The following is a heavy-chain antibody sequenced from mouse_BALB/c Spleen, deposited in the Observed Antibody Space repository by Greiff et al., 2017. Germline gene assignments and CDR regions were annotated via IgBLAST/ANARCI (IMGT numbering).Heavy chain of an antibody. V-gene: IGHV5-6-5*01. CDR3: ARGRTTATTMDY. CDR1: GFTFSSYA. CDR2: ISSGGST. Sequence: EVKVVESGGGLVKPGGSLKLSCAASGFTFSSYAMSWVRQTPEKRLEWVASISSGGSTYYPDSVKGRFTISRDNARNILYLQMSSLRSEDTAMYYCARGRTTATTMDYWGQGTSVTVSS. J-gene: IGHJ4*01. D-gene: IGHD1-2*01.